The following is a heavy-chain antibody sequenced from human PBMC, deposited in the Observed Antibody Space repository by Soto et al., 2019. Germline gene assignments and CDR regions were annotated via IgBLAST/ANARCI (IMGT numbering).Heavy chain of an antibody. D-gene: IGHD3-10*01. V-gene: IGHV3-23*01. CDR2: ISGSGGST. Sequence: PGGSLRLSCAASGFTFSSYAMSWVRQAPGKGLEWVSAISGSGGSTYYADSVKGRFTISRDNSKNTLYLQMNSLRAEDTAVYYCAKVGGFGEFHYYYGMDVWGQGTTVTVSS. CDR3: AKVGGFGEFHYYYGMDV. J-gene: IGHJ6*02. CDR1: GFTFSSYA.